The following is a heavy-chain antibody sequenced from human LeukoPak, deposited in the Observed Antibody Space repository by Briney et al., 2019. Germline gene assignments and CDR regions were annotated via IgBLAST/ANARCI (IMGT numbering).Heavy chain of an antibody. V-gene: IGHV4-39*01. Sequence: PSETLSLTCTVSGGSISSYYWGWIRQPPGKGLEWIGIIYYSGSTDYNPSLKSRVTISVDTSKNQFSLKLSSVTAADTAVYYCASYYDSSSWYSYFDYWGQGTLVTVSS. D-gene: IGHD6-13*01. CDR2: IYYSGST. J-gene: IGHJ4*02. CDR3: ASYYDSSSWYSYFDY. CDR1: GGSISSYY.